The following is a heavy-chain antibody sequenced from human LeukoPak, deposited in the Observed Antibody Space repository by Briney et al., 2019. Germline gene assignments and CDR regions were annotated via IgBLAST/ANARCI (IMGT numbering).Heavy chain of an antibody. CDR2: INNDGNLKTDGRDT. CDR1: GFTLSNYW. V-gene: IGHV3-74*01. Sequence: GGSLRLSCAASGFTLSNYWVIHWVRQVPGKGLQWVSRINNDGNLKTDGRDTGYADSVKGRFTTSTDNAKNTLYLQMNSLRAEDTAVYYCARDGGTDTRDWYFDLWGRGTQVTVSS. D-gene: IGHD3-16*01. CDR3: ARDGGTDTRDWYFDL. J-gene: IGHJ2*01.